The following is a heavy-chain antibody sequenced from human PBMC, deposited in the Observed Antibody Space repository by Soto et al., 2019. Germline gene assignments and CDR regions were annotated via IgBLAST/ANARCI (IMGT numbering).Heavy chain of an antibody. V-gene: IGHV4-30-2*01. J-gene: IGHJ4*02. Sequence: SETLSLTCTVSGGSISSGDYYWSWIRQPPGEGLEWIGYIYHSGSTYYNPSLKSRVTISVDRSKNQFSLKLSSVTAADTAVYYCARGLPYGDYPFDYWGQGTLVTVSS. CDR1: GGSISSGDYY. CDR2: IYHSGST. D-gene: IGHD4-17*01. CDR3: ARGLPYGDYPFDY.